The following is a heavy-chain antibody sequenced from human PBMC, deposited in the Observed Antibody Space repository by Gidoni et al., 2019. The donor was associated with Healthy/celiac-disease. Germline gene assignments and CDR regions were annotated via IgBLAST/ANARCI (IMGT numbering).Heavy chain of an antibody. D-gene: IGHD3-22*01. CDR2: IYYSGST. CDR3: ARRRLGDSSGSIRRQDWYFDL. CDR1: GGSISSSSYY. J-gene: IGHJ2*01. V-gene: IGHV4-39*01. Sequence: QLQLQESGPGLVKPSAPLSLTRTVSGGSISSSSYYWGWIRQPPGKGLEWIGSIYYSGSTYYNPSLKSRVTISVDTSKNQFSLKLSSVTAADTAVYYCARRRLGDSSGSIRRQDWYFDLWGRGTLVTVSS.